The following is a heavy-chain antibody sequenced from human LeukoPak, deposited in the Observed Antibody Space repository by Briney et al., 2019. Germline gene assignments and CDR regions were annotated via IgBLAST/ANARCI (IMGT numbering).Heavy chain of an antibody. CDR1: GFTFNNYA. CDR3: AREGPYCTNGICYKKSYLDY. D-gene: IGHD2-8*01. CDR2: IHGSDDVGT. J-gene: IGHJ4*02. V-gene: IGHV3-23*01. Sequence: GGSLRLSCAASGFTFNNYAMSWVRQAPGKGLEWVSSIHGSDDVGTYYADSVGGRFTISRDNSKNTLYLQMNSLRAEDTAVYYCAREGPYCTNGICYKKSYLDYWGQGTLVTVSS.